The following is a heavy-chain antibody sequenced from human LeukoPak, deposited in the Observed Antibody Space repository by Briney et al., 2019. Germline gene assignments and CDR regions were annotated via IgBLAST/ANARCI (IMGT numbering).Heavy chain of an antibody. CDR1: GFTFSSYA. Sequence: GGSLRLSCAASGFTFSSYAMHWVRQAPGKGLEWVAVISYDGSNKYYADSVKGRFTTSRDNSKNTLYLQMNSLRDEDTAVYYCAKGASGSYHGPQYFDYWGQGTLVTVSS. CDR3: AKGASGSYHGPQYFDY. D-gene: IGHD1-26*01. J-gene: IGHJ4*02. V-gene: IGHV3-30-3*01. CDR2: ISYDGSNK.